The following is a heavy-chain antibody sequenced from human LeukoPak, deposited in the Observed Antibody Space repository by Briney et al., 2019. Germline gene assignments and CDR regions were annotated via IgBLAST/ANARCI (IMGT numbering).Heavy chain of an antibody. Sequence: GGSLRLSCTASGFDFGGLWMSWVRQAPGKGLVWVSRIKNDGRRTTYADSVKGRFTISRDNAKNTLYLQMSSLRAEDTAVYYCAREGYEDAFDIWGQGTMVTVSS. CDR3: AREGYEDAFDI. J-gene: IGHJ3*02. V-gene: IGHV3-74*01. CDR2: IKNDGRRT. D-gene: IGHD3-3*01. CDR1: GFDFGGLW.